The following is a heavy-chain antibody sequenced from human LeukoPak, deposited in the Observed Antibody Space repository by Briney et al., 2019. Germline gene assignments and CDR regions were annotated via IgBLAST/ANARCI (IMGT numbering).Heavy chain of an antibody. V-gene: IGHV1-69*05. CDR1: GGTFSSYA. CDR3: ASLELDTASGRY. CDR2: IIPIFGTA. J-gene: IGHJ4*02. D-gene: IGHD5-18*01. Sequence: XVKVSCKASGGTFSSYAISWVRQAPGQGLEWMGGIIPIFGTANYAQKFQGRVTITREESTSTAYMGLSSLRSEDTAVYYCASLELDTASGRYWGQGTLVTVSS.